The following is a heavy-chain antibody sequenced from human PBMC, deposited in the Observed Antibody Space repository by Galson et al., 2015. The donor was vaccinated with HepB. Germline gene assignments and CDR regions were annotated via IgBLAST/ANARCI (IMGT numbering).Heavy chain of an antibody. V-gene: IGHV3-7*03. CDR3: ARAPHYYDSSGYYSEELSRSVYGMDV. D-gene: IGHD3-22*01. Sequence: SLRLSCAASGFTFSSYWMTWVRQAPGKGLEWVANIKQDGSEKYYVDSVKGRFTISRDNAKNSLYLQMNSLRAEDTAVYYCARAPHYYDSSGYYSEELSRSVYGMDVWGQGTTVTVSS. CDR1: GFTFSSYW. CDR2: IKQDGSEK. J-gene: IGHJ6*02.